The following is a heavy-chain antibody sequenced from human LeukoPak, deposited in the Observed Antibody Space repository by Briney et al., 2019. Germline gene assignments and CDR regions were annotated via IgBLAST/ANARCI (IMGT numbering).Heavy chain of an antibody. CDR3: ARDKSTFDY. CDR2: IYYSGST. CDR1: GGSISSSSYY. V-gene: IGHV4-39*01. J-gene: IGHJ4*02. Sequence: SETLSLTCTVSGGSISSSSYYWGWIRQPPGKGLEWIGSIYYSGSTYYNPSFKSRVTISVDTSKNQFSLKLSSVTAADTAVYYCARDKSTFDYWGQGTLVTVSS.